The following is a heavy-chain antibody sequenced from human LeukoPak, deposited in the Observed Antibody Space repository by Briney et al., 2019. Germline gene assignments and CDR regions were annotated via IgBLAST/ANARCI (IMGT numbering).Heavy chain of an antibody. CDR3: ARGAGRDGYNSIDY. V-gene: IGHV3-73*01. Sequence: PGGSLKVSCAASGFSFSGSAMHWVRQASGKGLEWVGRIRSKTNSYETAYAASVKGRFTISRDDSKNTAYLQMNSLKTEDTAVYYCARGAGRDGYNSIDYWGQGTLVTVSS. J-gene: IGHJ4*02. D-gene: IGHD5-24*01. CDR2: IRSKTNSYET. CDR1: GFSFSGSA.